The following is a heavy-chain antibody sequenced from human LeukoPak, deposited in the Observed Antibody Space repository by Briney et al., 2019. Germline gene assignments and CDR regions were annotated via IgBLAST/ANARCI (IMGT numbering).Heavy chain of an antibody. CDR3: AMYSSSWYSKIYFQH. V-gene: IGHV1-18*01. J-gene: IGHJ1*01. CDR1: GYTFTSYG. CDR2: ISAYNGNT. D-gene: IGHD6-13*01. Sequence: ASVKVSCKASGYTFTSYGISWVRQAPGQGLEWMGWISAYNGNTNYAQKLQGRVTMTTGTSTSTAYMELRSLRSDDTAVYYCAMYSSSWYSKIYFQHWGQGTLVTVSS.